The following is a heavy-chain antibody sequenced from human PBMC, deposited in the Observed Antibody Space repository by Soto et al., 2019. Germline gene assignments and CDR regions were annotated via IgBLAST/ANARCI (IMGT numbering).Heavy chain of an antibody. Sequence: ASVKVSCKASGYTFISYYMHWVRQAPGQGLEWMGIINPSAAYTSYAQKFQGRVTMTRDTSTSTVYMELSSLRSEDTAVYYCASNSNRSPTLDYWGQGTLVTVSS. V-gene: IGHV1-46*01. D-gene: IGHD2-15*01. CDR2: INPSAAYT. CDR3: ASNSNRSPTLDY. CDR1: GYTFISYY. J-gene: IGHJ4*02.